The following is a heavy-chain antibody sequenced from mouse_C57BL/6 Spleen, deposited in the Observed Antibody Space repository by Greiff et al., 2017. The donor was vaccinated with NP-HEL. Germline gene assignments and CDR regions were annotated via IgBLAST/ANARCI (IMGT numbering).Heavy chain of an antibody. D-gene: IGHD1-1*01. J-gene: IGHJ1*03. CDR2: FHPYNDDT. CDR3: AIGHYYGSGYFDV. CDR1: GYTFTTYP. V-gene: IGHV1-47*01. Sequence: VQLQQSGAELVKPGASVKMSCKASGYTFTTYPIEWMKQNHGKSLEWIGNFHPYNDDTKYNEKFKGKATLTVEKSSSTVYLELSRLTSDDSAVYYCAIGHYYGSGYFDVWGTGTTVTVSS.